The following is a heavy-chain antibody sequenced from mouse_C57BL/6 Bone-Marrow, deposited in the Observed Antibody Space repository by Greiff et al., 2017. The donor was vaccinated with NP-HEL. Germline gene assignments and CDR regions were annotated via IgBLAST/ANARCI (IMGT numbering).Heavy chain of an antibody. CDR2: INYDGSST. CDR3: ARDGGGNYYAMDY. V-gene: IGHV5-16*01. J-gene: IGHJ4*01. CDR1: GFTFSDYY. Sequence: EVQLVESEGGLVQPGSSMKLSCTASGFTFSDYYMAWVRQVPEKGLEWVANINYDGSSTYYLDSLKSRFIISRDNAKNILYLQMSSLKSEDTATYYCARDGGGNYYAMDYWGQGTSVTVSS.